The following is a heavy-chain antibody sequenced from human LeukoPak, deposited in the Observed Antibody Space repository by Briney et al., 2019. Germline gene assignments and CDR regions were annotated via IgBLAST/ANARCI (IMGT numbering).Heavy chain of an antibody. CDR3: AGYTDFVSY. V-gene: IGHV4-38-2*02. D-gene: IGHD5-24*01. CDR2: FYHGGST. J-gene: IGHJ4*02. Sequence: SETLSLNCTVSGYSISTGYYWGWIRRPPGKWLEWIGTFYHGGSTYYNPSLKGRITISVDTSQNHFSLKLRSVTAADTDLYYWAGYTDFVSYWGQGTLVTVSS. CDR1: GYSISTGYY.